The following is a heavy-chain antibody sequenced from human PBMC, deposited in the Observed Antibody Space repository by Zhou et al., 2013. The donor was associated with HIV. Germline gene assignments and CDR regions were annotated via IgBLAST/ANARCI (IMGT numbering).Heavy chain of an antibody. CDR1: GYTFTSYG. D-gene: IGHD4-17*01. CDR3: ARIPTLLHYGDPPNWFDP. V-gene: IGHV1-18*01. CDR2: ISAYNGNT. J-gene: IGHJ5*02. Sequence: QVQLVQSGAEVKKPGASVKVSCKASGYTFTSYGISWVRQAPGQGLEWMGWISAYNGNTNYAQKLQGRVTMTTDTSTSTAYMELRSLRSDDTAVYYCARIPTLLHYGDPPNWFDPWGQGTLVTVSS.